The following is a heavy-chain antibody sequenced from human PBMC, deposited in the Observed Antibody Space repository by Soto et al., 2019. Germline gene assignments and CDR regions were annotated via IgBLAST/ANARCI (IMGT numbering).Heavy chain of an antibody. D-gene: IGHD3-10*01. CDR2: IKQDGSEK. Sequence: LRLSCAASGFTFSSYWMSWVRQAPGKGLEWVANIKQDGSEKYYVDSVKGRFTISRDNAKNSLYLQMNSLRAEDTAVYYCAGRRWFGELKVSYFDYWGQGTLVTVSS. V-gene: IGHV3-7*03. CDR3: AGRRWFGELKVSYFDY. CDR1: GFTFSSYW. J-gene: IGHJ4*02.